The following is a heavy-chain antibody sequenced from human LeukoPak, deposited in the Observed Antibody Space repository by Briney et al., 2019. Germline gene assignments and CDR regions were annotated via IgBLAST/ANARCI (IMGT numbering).Heavy chain of an antibody. CDR2: IYNSGKY. V-gene: IGHV4-59*08. J-gene: IGHJ5*02. D-gene: IGHD5-12*01. CDR3: ARVDIVATTPSGGFVP. CDR1: GASIGSYY. Sequence: SETLSLTCTVSGASIGSYYWSWIRQPPGKGLEWKGYIYNSGKYTYNPSLKSEATISVNTSTTQFSLNLSSVTAADTAVYYCARVDIVATTPSGGFVPWGQGTLVTVSS.